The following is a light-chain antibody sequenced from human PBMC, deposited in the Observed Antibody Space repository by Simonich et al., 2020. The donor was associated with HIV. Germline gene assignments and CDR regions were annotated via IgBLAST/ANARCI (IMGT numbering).Light chain of an antibody. V-gene: IGKV1-NL1*01. J-gene: IGKJ1*01. CDR3: QQYYSTPRT. Sequence: DIQMTQSPSSLSASVGDRVTITCRASQGISNSLAWYQQKTGKAPKLLLYAASRLESGVPSRFSGSGSGTDYTRTISSLQPEDFATYYCQQYYSTPRTFGQGTKVEIK. CDR1: QGISNS. CDR2: AAS.